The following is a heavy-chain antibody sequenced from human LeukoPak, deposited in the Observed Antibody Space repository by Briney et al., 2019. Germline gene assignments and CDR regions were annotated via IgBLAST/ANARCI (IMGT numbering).Heavy chain of an antibody. V-gene: IGHV3-23*01. CDR1: GFTFSTNA. Sequence: GGSLRLSCGASGFTFSTNAMSWVRQAPGKGLEWVSGVSDGGGRTFYAESVKGRFTVSRDNSKNTLYLRMNSLRAEDTAIYYCTKNQILDDSGSWYAFWGRGTLVTVSS. CDR3: TKNQILDDSGSWYAF. CDR2: VSDGGGRT. J-gene: IGHJ4*02. D-gene: IGHD6-13*01.